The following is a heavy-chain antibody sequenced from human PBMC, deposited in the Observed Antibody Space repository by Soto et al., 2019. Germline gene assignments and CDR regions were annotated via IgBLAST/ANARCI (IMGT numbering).Heavy chain of an antibody. Sequence: GESLKISCKGSGYSFTSYWIGWVRQMPGKGLEWMGIIYPGDSDTRYSPSFQGQVTISADKSISTAYLQWSSLKASDTAMYYCARRAPPLVPAATDAFDIWGQGTMVTVSS. D-gene: IGHD2-2*01. V-gene: IGHV5-51*01. CDR1: GYSFTSYW. CDR2: IYPGDSDT. J-gene: IGHJ3*02. CDR3: ARRAPPLVPAATDAFDI.